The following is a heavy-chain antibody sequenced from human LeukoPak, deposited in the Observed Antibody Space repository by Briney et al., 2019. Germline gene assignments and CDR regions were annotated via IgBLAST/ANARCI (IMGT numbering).Heavy chain of an antibody. J-gene: IGHJ4*02. Sequence: ASVTVSCKASGYKFTVYYIHWVRQAPGQGLEWMGWINPNTGDTTYAQNFQGRVTMTRDTSITTAYMEVSRLRSDDTAVYYCARRDSSSDIDYWGQGTLVTVSS. CDR1: GYKFTVYY. V-gene: IGHV1-2*02. D-gene: IGHD6-13*01. CDR3: ARRDSSSDIDY. CDR2: INPNTGDT.